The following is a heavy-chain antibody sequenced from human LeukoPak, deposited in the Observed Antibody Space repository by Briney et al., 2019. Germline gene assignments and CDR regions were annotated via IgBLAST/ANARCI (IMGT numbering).Heavy chain of an antibody. CDR1: DYTFISYG. D-gene: IGHD6-13*01. Sequence: ASVKASCKTSDYTFISYGISWVRQAPGQGLQWMGWISAFNGNTNYAQKLQGRVTMTTDTSTSTAYMELRSLRSDDTAVYYCARVAAADYFDYWGQGTLVTVSS. CDR2: ISAFNGNT. CDR3: ARVAAADYFDY. V-gene: IGHV1-18*01. J-gene: IGHJ4*02.